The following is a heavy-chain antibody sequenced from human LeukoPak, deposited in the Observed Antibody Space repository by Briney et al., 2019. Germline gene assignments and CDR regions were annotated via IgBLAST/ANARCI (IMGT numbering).Heavy chain of an antibody. CDR1: GCTFSSYA. CDR2: INPNFGTT. CDR3: ARVGQVDTRGSYVYYYYVDV. D-gene: IGHD5-18*01. Sequence: SVKVSCKASGCTFSSYAMHWVRQAPGQGLEWMGGINPNFGTTNYAQKFQGRVTITADTSTSTAYMELSSLRSDDTAVYYCARVGQVDTRGSYVYYYYVDVWGKGTTVTVSS. V-gene: IGHV1-69*06. J-gene: IGHJ6*03.